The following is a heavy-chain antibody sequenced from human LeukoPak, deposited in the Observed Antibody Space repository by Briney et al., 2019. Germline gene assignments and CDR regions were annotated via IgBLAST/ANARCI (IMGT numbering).Heavy chain of an antibody. CDR3: AKMYYYESSGYSLGAY. CDR1: GGTFSSYA. D-gene: IGHD3-22*01. CDR2: IIPIFGTA. V-gene: IGHV1-69*06. J-gene: IGHJ4*02. Sequence: GASVKVSCKASGGTFSSYAISWVRQAPGQGLEWMGGIIPIFGTANYAQKFQGRVTITADKSTSTAYMELSSLRAEDTAVYYCAKMYYYESSGYSLGAYWGQGTLVTVSS.